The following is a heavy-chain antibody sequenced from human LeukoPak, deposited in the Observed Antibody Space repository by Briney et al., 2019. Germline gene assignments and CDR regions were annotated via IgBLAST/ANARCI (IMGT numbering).Heavy chain of an antibody. CDR3: AEGRRLGELSFD. Sequence: SVKVSCKASGGTFSSYAISWVRQAPGQGLEWMGGIIPIFGTANYAQKFQGRVTITADESTSTAYMELSSLRSEDTAMYYCAEGRRLGELSFDWGQGTLVTVSS. J-gene: IGHJ4*02. V-gene: IGHV1-69*13. CDR1: GGTFSSYA. CDR2: IIPIFGTA. D-gene: IGHD3-16*02.